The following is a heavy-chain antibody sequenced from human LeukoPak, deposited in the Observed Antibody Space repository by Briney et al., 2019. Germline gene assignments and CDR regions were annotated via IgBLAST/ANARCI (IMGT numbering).Heavy chain of an antibody. CDR3: ARYRLEYYGSGSYGMDV. V-gene: IGHV1-24*01. Sequence: ASVKVSCKVSGYTLTELSMHWVRQAPGKGLEWMGGFDPEDGETIYAQKFQGRVTMTRNTSISTAYMELSSLRSEDTAVYYCARYRLEYYGSGSYGMDVWGQGTTVTVSS. CDR2: FDPEDGET. CDR1: GYTLTELS. J-gene: IGHJ6*02. D-gene: IGHD3-10*01.